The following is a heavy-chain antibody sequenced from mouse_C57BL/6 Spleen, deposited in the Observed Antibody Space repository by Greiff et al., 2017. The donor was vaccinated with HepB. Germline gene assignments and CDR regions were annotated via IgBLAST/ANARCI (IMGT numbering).Heavy chain of an antibody. Sequence: QVQLQQSGAELVKPGASVKLSCKASGYTFTEYTIHWVKQRSGQGLEWIGWFYPGSGSIKYNEKFKDKATLTADKSSSTVYMELSRLTSEDSAVYFCARHEEERKGITTVDWYFDVWGTGTTVTVSS. CDR1: GYTFTEYT. V-gene: IGHV1-62-2*01. CDR2: FYPGSGSI. CDR3: ARHEEERKGITTVDWYFDV. D-gene: IGHD1-1*01. J-gene: IGHJ1*03.